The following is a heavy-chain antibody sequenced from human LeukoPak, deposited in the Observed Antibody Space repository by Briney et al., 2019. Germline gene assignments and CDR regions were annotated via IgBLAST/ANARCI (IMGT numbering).Heavy chain of an antibody. D-gene: IGHD3-22*01. CDR1: GGTFSSYA. Sequence: ASVKVSCKASGGTFSSYAISWVRQAPGQGLEWMGRIIPIFGTANYAQKFQGRVTITADKSTSTAYMELSSLRSEDTAVYYCARDYYDSSGPAYWGQGTLVTVSP. CDR2: IIPIFGTA. V-gene: IGHV1-69*06. J-gene: IGHJ4*02. CDR3: ARDYYDSSGPAY.